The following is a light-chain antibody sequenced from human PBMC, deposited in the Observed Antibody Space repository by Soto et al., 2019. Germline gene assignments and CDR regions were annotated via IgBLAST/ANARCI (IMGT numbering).Light chain of an antibody. CDR2: EVS. J-gene: IGLJ1*01. Sequence: QSALTQPASVSGSPGQSITISCTGTSGDVGGRNFVSWYQQHPGKAPKVMIYEVSHRPSGVSNRFSGSKSGNTASLTISGLQAEDEADYYCSSYTSSSTLLYVFGTGTKVTVL. CDR1: SGDVGGRNF. CDR3: SSYTSSSTLLYV. V-gene: IGLV2-14*01.